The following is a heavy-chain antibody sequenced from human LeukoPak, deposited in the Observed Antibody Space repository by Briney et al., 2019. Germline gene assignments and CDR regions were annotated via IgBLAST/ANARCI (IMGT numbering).Heavy chain of an antibody. Sequence: GGSLRLSCAASGFTFVHFSMHWVRQAPGKGLEWVAFVSGEQTDKYYADSVKGRFTISRDNSRNTLFLEMNSLRPDDTAVYYCARDQPGTYTMSSTWGQGTLVTVS. CDR3: ARDQPGTYTMSST. J-gene: IGHJ5*02. CDR2: VSGEQTDK. D-gene: IGHD7-27*01. CDR1: GFTFVHFS. V-gene: IGHV3-30*04.